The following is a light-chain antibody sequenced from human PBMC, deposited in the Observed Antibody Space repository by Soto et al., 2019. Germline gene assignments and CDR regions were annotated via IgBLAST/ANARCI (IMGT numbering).Light chain of an antibody. CDR2: GAS. CDR1: QSVSSNY. CDR3: QQYGGLPRT. Sequence: EIVLTQSPGTVSLSPGERATLSCRASQSVSSNYLAWYQLKPGQAPRLLIYGASSRATGIPDRFSGSGSGTDFTLTISRLEPEDFAVYYCQQYGGLPRTFGQGTKVEIK. V-gene: IGKV3-20*01. J-gene: IGKJ1*01.